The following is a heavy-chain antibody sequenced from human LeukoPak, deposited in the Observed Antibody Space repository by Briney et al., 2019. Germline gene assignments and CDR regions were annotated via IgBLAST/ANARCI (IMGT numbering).Heavy chain of an antibody. V-gene: IGHV4-4*07. D-gene: IGHD4-17*01. CDR2: IYTSGST. Sequence: SETLSLTCTVSGGSISSYYWSWIRQPAGKGLEWIGRIYTSGSTNYNPSLKSRVTMSVNTSKNQFSLKLSSVTAADTAVYYCARDRALWYDYGILDYWGQGTLVTVSS. CDR1: GGSISSYY. J-gene: IGHJ4*02. CDR3: ARDRALWYDYGILDY.